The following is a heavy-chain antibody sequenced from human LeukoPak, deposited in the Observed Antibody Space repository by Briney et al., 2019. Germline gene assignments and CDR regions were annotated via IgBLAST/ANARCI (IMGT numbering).Heavy chain of an antibody. Sequence: PGGSLRLSCIASGFSFSSYSMSWVRQAPGRGLDWVALIDRGSSGIYYADSVKGRFTISRDNAKNSLYLQMNNLRAEDTALYYCARDLPAATAWGQGTQVTVSS. V-gene: IGHV3-21*01. D-gene: IGHD2-2*01. CDR1: GFSFSSYS. CDR3: ARDLPAATA. CDR2: IDRGSSGI. J-gene: IGHJ5*02.